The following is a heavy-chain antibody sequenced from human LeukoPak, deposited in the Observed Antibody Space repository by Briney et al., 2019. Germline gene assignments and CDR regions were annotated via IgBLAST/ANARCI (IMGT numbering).Heavy chain of an antibody. CDR2: IIPIFGTA. CDR3: VSPMVRGNWFDP. CDR1: GGTFSSYA. J-gene: IGHJ5*02. D-gene: IGHD3-10*01. Sequence: VKVSCKASGGTFSSYAISWVRQAPGQGLEWMGGIIPIFGTANYAQKFQGRVTITADEPTSTAYMELSSLRSEDTAVYYCVSPMVRGNWFDPWGQGTLVTVSS. V-gene: IGHV1-69*01.